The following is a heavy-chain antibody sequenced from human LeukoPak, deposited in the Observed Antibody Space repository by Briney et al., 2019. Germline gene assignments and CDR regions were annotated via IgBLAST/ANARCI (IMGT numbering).Heavy chain of an antibody. CDR1: GGTFSSYA. D-gene: IGHD2-2*01. CDR3: AAVVPAVMGYFDY. CDR2: IIPIFGTA. Sequence: SVKVSCKASGGTFSSYALSWVRQAPGQGLEWMGGIIPIFGTANHAQKFQGRVTITADESTSTAYMELSSLRSEDTAVYYCAAVVPAVMGYFDYWGQGTLVTVSS. V-gene: IGHV1-69*13. J-gene: IGHJ4*02.